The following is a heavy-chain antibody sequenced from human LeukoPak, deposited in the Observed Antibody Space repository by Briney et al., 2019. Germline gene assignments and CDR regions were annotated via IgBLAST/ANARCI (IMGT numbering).Heavy chain of an antibody. D-gene: IGHD3-9*01. Sequence: GGSLRLSCAASGFTFSSYEMNWVRQAPGKGLEWVSYISSSGSTIYYADSVKGRFTISRDNAKNSLYLQMNSLGAEDTAVYYCARDSVASDYDILTGYYSEGLFDYWGQGTLVTVSS. V-gene: IGHV3-48*03. J-gene: IGHJ4*02. CDR1: GFTFSSYE. CDR3: ARDSVASDYDILTGYYSEGLFDY. CDR2: ISSSGSTI.